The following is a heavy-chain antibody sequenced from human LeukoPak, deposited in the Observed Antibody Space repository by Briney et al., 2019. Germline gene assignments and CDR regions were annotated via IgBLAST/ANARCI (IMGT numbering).Heavy chain of an antibody. J-gene: IGHJ5*02. Sequence: GGSLRLSCAVSGFTFSSYWMSWVRQAPGKGLEWVANIKQDGSEKNHVDSVRGRFSISRDNAKNSLYLQMNSLRGEDTAVYYCARGGFLFDPWGQGTLVTVSS. CDR2: IKQDGSEK. CDR3: ARGGFLFDP. CDR1: GFTFSSYW. D-gene: IGHD5-12*01. V-gene: IGHV3-7*04.